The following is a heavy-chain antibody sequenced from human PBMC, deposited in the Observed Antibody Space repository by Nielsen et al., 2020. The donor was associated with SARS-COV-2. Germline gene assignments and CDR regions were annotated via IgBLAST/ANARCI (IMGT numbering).Heavy chain of an antibody. V-gene: IGHV4-39*01. CDR3: AKSITIFGVVHSYYFDY. Sequence: SETLSLTCTVSGGSISSSSYYWGWIRQPPGKGLEWIGSIYYSGSTYYNPSLKSRVTISVDTSKNQFSLKLSSVTAADTAVYYCAKSITIFGVVHSYYFDYWGQGTLVTVSS. J-gene: IGHJ4*02. CDR2: IYYSGST. CDR1: GGSISSSSYY. D-gene: IGHD3-3*01.